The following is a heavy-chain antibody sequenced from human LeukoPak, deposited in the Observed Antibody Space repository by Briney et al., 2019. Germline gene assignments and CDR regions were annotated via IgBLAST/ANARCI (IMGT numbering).Heavy chain of an antibody. D-gene: IGHD3-3*01. V-gene: IGHV4-4*02. CDR2: IYLYGTT. CDR1: AGSISSSNW. J-gene: IGHJ5*02. Sequence: SETLSLTCAVSAGSISSSNWWSWVRQSPVKGLEWIGEIYLYGTTNYNPSLKSRVTMSVDRSKNQFSLKLSSVTAADTAVYYCAREDAIFGVVTPWGQGTLVTVSS. CDR3: AREDAIFGVVTP.